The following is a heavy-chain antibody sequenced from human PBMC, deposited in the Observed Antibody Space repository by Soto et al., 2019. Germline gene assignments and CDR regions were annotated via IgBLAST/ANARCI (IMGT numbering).Heavy chain of an antibody. CDR1: GYTFTSYY. J-gene: IGHJ5*02. V-gene: IGHV1-46*01. CDR3: ARGLVVVVAATFGWFDP. Sequence: SVKVSCKASGYTFTSYYMHWVRQAPVQGLEWMGIINPSGGSTSYAQKFQGRVTMTRDTSTSTVYMELSSLRSEDTAVYYCARGLVVVVAATFGWFDPWGQGTLVTVSS. CDR2: INPSGGST. D-gene: IGHD2-15*01.